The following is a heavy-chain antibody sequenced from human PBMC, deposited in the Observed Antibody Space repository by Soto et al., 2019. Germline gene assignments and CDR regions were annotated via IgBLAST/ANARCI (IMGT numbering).Heavy chain of an antibody. CDR3: AKGASTTVFAFNDY. CDR2: ISWNSGNL. V-gene: IGHV3-9*01. CDR1: GFTFDDYA. J-gene: IGHJ4*02. Sequence: DVQLVESGGGLVQPGRSLRLSCAASGFTFDDYAMHWVRQPPGKGLELVSSISWNSGNLGYADSVKGRFTISRDNAKNSLYLQMNSLRGEDTALYYCAKGASTTVFAFNDYWGQGTLVTVSS. D-gene: IGHD4-17*01.